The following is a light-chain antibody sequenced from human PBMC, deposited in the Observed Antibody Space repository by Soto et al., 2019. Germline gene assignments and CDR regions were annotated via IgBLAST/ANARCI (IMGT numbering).Light chain of an antibody. J-gene: IGLJ1*01. V-gene: IGLV2-14*01. CDR2: DVS. CDR3: GSYTSSDTLAI. Sequence: QSALTQPASVSGSPGQSITISCTGTSSDVGGSNYVSWYQQYPGKAPKLMIYDVSNRPSGVSNRFSGSKSGNTASLTISGLQAEDEADYYCGSYTSSDTLAIFGTGTKLTVL. CDR1: SSDVGGSNY.